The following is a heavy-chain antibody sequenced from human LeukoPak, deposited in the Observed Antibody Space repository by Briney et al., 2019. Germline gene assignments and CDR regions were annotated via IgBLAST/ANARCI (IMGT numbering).Heavy chain of an antibody. CDR1: GFTFSSYS. J-gene: IGHJ4*01. CDR3: ARGPYCSSTSCYYFDY. Sequence: PGGSLRLSCAASGFTFSSYSMNWVRQAPGKGLEWVSYISSSSSTIYYADSVKGRFTISRDNAKNSLYLQMNSLRAEDTAVYYCARGPYCSSTSCYYFDYWGRGTLVAVSS. V-gene: IGHV3-48*01. D-gene: IGHD2-2*01. CDR2: ISSSSSTI.